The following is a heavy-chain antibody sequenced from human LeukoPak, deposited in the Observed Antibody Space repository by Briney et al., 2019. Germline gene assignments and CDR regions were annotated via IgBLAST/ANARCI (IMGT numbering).Heavy chain of an antibody. CDR3: ARASIAARPHFDY. Sequence: SETLSLTCTVSGDSISSGNYWGWIRQPPGKGLEWIGSIFHTGSTYFNLSLKSRVTISVDTSKNQFSLRLSSVTAADTAVYYCARASIAARPHFDYWGQGTLVTVSS. CDR2: IFHTGST. CDR1: GDSISSGNY. V-gene: IGHV4-38-2*02. D-gene: IGHD6-6*01. J-gene: IGHJ4*02.